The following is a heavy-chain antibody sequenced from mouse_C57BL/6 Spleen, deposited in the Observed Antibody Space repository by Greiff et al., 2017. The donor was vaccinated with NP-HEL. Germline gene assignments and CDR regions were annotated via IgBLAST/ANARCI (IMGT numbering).Heavy chain of an antibody. Sequence: VQLQQSGAELVKPGASVKISCKASGYAFSSYWMNWVKQRPGKGLEWIGQIYPGDGDTNYNGKFKGKATLTADKSSSTAYMQLSSLTSEDSAVYFCARYDYDRDWYFDVWGTGTTVTVSS. V-gene: IGHV1-80*01. CDR1: GYAFSSYW. CDR3: ARYDYDRDWYFDV. CDR2: IYPGDGDT. D-gene: IGHD2-4*01. J-gene: IGHJ1*03.